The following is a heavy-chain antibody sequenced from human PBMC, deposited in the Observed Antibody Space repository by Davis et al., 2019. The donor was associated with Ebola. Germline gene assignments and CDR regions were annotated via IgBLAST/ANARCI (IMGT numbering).Heavy chain of an antibody. Sequence: ASVQASCKASAYTFISYAMHWLRQPPSQRLEWTGCINAGNGNTKYSQKLQGRVTMTTDTSTSTAYMELRSLRSDDTAVYYCARVDSSSGYRGLYGMDVWGQGTTVTVSS. CDR3: ARVDSSSGYRGLYGMDV. J-gene: IGHJ6*02. D-gene: IGHD6-13*01. CDR1: AYTFISYA. CDR2: INAGNGNT. V-gene: IGHV1-3*01.